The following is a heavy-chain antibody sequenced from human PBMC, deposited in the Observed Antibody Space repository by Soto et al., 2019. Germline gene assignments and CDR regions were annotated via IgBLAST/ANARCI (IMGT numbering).Heavy chain of an antibody. V-gene: IGHV3-23*01. D-gene: IGHD3-16*01. CDR1: GFTFSSYA. Sequence: GGSLRLSCAASGFTFSSYAMSWVRQAPGKGLEWVSAISGSGGSTYYADSVKGRFTISRDNSKNTLFLQMSSLGPEDSAVYYCARGLITFGGVNYWGQGTQVTVSS. CDR3: ARGLITFGGVNY. CDR2: ISGSGGST. J-gene: IGHJ4*02.